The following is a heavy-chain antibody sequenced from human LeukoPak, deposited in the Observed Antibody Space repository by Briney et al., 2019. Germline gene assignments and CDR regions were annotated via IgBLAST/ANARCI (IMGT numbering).Heavy chain of an antibody. CDR1: GGTFRSYA. CDR3: ARVDTAMVIDY. Sequence: SVKVSCKASGGTFRSYAISWVRQAPGQGLEWMGRIIPILGIANYAQKFQGRVTITADKSTSTAYMELSSLRSEDTAVYYCARVDTAMVIDYWGQGTLVTVSS. J-gene: IGHJ4*02. D-gene: IGHD5-18*01. V-gene: IGHV1-69*04. CDR2: IIPILGIA.